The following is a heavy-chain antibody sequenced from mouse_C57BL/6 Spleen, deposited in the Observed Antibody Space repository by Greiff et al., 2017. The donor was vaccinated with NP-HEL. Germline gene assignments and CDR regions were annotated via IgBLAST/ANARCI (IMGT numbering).Heavy chain of an antibody. Sequence: QVQLQQPGAELVKPGASVKLSCKASGYTFTSYWMQWVKQRPGQGLEWIGEIDPSDSYTNYNQKFKGKATLTVDTSSSTAYMQLSSLTSEDSAVYYCARSRGSSFWYFDVWGTGTTVTVSS. CDR1: GYTFTSYW. J-gene: IGHJ1*03. D-gene: IGHD1-1*01. CDR3: ARSRGSSFWYFDV. CDR2: IDPSDSYT. V-gene: IGHV1-50*01.